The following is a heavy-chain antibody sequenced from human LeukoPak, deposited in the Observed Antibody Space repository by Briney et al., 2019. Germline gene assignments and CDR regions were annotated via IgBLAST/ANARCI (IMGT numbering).Heavy chain of an antibody. V-gene: IGHV3-23*01. CDR3: AKGYTIFEYYFDY. D-gene: IGHD3-3*01. CDR1: GFTVSNNY. CDR2: ISGSGGST. Sequence: GGSLRLSCAVSGFTVSNNYMIWVRQAPGRGLEWVSAISGSGGSTYYADSVKGRFTISRDNSKNTLYLQMNSLRAEDTAVYYCAKGYTIFEYYFDYWGQGTLVTVSS. J-gene: IGHJ4*02.